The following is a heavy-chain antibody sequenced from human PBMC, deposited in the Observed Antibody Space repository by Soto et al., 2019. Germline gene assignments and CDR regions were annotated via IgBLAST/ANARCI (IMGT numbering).Heavy chain of an antibody. CDR3: ARDGGWQGYCSGGSCFRGAFDI. CDR1: GYTFTSYA. V-gene: IGHV1-3*01. Sequence: QVQLVQSGAEVKKPGASVKVSCKASGYTFTSYAMHWVRQAPGQRLEWMGWINAGNGNTKYSQKFQGRVTITRDTSASTAYMELSSLRSEDTAVYYCARDGGWQGYCSGGSCFRGAFDIWGQGTMVTVSS. D-gene: IGHD2-15*01. CDR2: INAGNGNT. J-gene: IGHJ3*02.